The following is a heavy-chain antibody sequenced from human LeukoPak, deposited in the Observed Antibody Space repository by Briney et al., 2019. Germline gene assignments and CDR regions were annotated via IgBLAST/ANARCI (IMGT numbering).Heavy chain of an antibody. CDR1: GGSFSGYY. J-gene: IGHJ5*02. V-gene: IGHV4-34*01. CDR3: ARNTTSYCSSTSCAPHNWFDP. CDR2: INHSGST. Sequence: SETLSLTCAVYGGSFSGYYWSWIRQPPGKGLEWVGEINHSGSTNYNPSLKSRVTISVDTSKNQFSLKLSSVTAADTAVYYCARNTTSYCSSTSCAPHNWFDPWGQGTLVTVSS. D-gene: IGHD2-2*01.